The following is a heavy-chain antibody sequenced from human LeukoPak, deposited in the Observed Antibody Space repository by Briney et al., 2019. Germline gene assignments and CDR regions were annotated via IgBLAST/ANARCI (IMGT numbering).Heavy chain of an antibody. Sequence: GGSLRLSCAASGFTFSSYWIHWVRQTPGKGLVWVSRINGDGNSASYADSVRGRFTISRDNAKNTVYLQMNSLRLEDTAVYYCALGHCGGGDCRGLENWIDPWGQGTLVTVSS. D-gene: IGHD2-21*01. J-gene: IGHJ5*02. V-gene: IGHV3-74*01. CDR1: GFTFSSYW. CDR2: INGDGNSA. CDR3: ALGHCGGGDCRGLENWIDP.